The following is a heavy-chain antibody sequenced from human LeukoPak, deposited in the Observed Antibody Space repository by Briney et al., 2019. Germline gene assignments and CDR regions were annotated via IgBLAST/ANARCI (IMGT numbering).Heavy chain of an antibody. J-gene: IGHJ4*02. CDR3: AKALNYYGSGYYFDY. Sequence: GGSLRLSCAASGFTFSSYWMSWVRQTPGKGLEWVAHINQDGSEKYYVDSVKGRFTISRDNSKNTLYLQMNSLRPEDTAVYYCAKALNYYGSGYYFDYWGQGTLVTVSS. V-gene: IGHV3-7*02. D-gene: IGHD3-10*01. CDR1: GFTFSSYW. CDR2: INQDGSEK.